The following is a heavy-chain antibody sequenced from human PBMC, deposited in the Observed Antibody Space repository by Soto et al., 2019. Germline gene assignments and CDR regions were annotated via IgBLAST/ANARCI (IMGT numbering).Heavy chain of an antibody. J-gene: IGHJ4*02. CDR1: GGSISSGGYS. CDR2: IYHSGST. V-gene: IGHV4-30-2*01. CDR3: ARGDWNYVFPDY. D-gene: IGHD1-7*01. Sequence: PSETLSLTCAVSGGSISSGGYSWSWIRQPPGKGLEWIGYIYHSGSTYYNPSLRSRVTIPVDRSKNQFSLKLSSVTAADTAVYYCARGDWNYVFPDYWGQGTLVTVSS.